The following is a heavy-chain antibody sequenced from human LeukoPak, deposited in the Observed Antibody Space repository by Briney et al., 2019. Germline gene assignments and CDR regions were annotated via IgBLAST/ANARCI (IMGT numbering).Heavy chain of an antibody. J-gene: IGHJ6*02. CDR2: IRYDGSNK. CDR3: AREDSSGWPDYYGMDV. CDR1: GFTFSSYG. V-gene: IGHV3-30*02. Sequence: PGGSLRLSCAASGFTFSSYGMHWVRQAPGKGLEWVAFIRYDGSNKYYADSVKGRFTISRDNSKNTLYLQMNSLRAEDTAVYYCAREDSSGWPDYYGMDVWGQGTTVTVSS. D-gene: IGHD6-19*01.